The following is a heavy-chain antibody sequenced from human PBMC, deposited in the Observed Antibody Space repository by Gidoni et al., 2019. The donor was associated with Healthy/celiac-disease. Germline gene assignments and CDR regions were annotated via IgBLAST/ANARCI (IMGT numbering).Heavy chain of an antibody. CDR3: ARDTGSSWFVY. CDR2: ISSSSSYI. Sequence: EVHLVVSGGGLVKPGGSLSLSCSASGFTFRSYRMNGVRQAPGKGLEWVSSISSSSSYIYYADSVKGRFTISRDNAKNSLYLQMNSLRAEDTAVYYCARDTGSSWFVYWGQGTLVTVSS. J-gene: IGHJ4*02. D-gene: IGHD6-13*01. V-gene: IGHV3-21*01. CDR1: GFTFRSYR.